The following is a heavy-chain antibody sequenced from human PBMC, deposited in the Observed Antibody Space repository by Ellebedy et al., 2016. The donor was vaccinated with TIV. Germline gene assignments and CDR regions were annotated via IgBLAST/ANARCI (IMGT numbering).Heavy chain of an antibody. V-gene: IGHV4-59*08. Sequence: MPSETLSLTCTVSGGSISSFYWSWIRQPPGKGLEWIGYIDYSGSRNSNPALKSRVTISVDTSKNQFSLKLSSETPADTAVYYCASGYSSGGICYSSTWYDAFDIWGQGTMVTVSS. D-gene: IGHD2-15*01. CDR3: ASGYSSGGICYSSTWYDAFDI. CDR2: IDYSGSR. CDR1: GGSISSFY. J-gene: IGHJ3*02.